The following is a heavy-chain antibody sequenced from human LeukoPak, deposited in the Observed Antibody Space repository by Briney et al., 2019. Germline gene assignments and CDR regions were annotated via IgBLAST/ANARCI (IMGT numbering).Heavy chain of an antibody. Sequence: GGSLRLSCAASGFTFSDSALHWVRRASWKGLEWVGLIRGTTNNYATSYAASVRGRFTISRDDSKDTAYLQMNSLRAKDTAVYYCARESYYDSSGNGFDLWGQGTMVTVSS. V-gene: IGHV3-73*01. J-gene: IGHJ3*01. CDR1: GFTFSDSA. D-gene: IGHD3-22*01. CDR2: IRGTTNNYAT. CDR3: ARESYYDSSGNGFDL.